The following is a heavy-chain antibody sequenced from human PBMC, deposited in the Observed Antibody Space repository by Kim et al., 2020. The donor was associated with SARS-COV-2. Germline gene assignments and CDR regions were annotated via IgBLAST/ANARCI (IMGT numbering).Heavy chain of an antibody. CDR2: IIPILGIA. V-gene: IGHV1-69*04. CDR1: GGTFSSYA. D-gene: IGHD3-22*01. CDR3: ARDPALSTTYYYDSSGYYLGAFDI. Sequence: SVKVSCKASGGTFSSYAISWVRQAPGQGLEWMGRIIPILGIANYAQKFQGRVTITADKSTSTAYMELSSLRSEDTAVYYCARDPALSTTYYYDSSGYYLGAFDIWGQGTMVTVSS. J-gene: IGHJ3*02.